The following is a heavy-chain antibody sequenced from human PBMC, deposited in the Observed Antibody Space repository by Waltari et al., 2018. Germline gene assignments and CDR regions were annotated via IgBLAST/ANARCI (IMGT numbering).Heavy chain of an antibody. V-gene: IGHV1-69*05. CDR1: GGTFSSYA. CDR3: DRGNIVLLVYATYYYYGMDA. J-gene: IGHJ6*02. Sequence: QVQLVQSGAEVKKPGSSVKVSCKASGGTFSSYAIIWVRQAPGQGLEWMGGIIPIGGRANHAQKPECRVTITPEEPTGTAYMSLGSLRSQATAAYSCDRGNIVLLVYATYYYYGMDALCPLTTVTVSS. CDR2: IIPIGGRA. D-gene: IGHD2-8*02.